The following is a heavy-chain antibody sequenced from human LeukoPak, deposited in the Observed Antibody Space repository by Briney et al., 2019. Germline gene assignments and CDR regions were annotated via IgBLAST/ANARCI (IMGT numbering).Heavy chain of an antibody. Sequence: PGGSLRLSCAAYGFPFGSSALHWVRQAPGMGLEWVAVVSFDGGDKYYADSVKGRFTISRDNSKNTVSMQMNSLRAEDTAVYYCAKAPYCSSSSCYRHMDVWGKGTTVTISS. V-gene: IGHV3-30*04. CDR3: AKAPYCSSSSCYRHMDV. CDR2: VSFDGGDK. D-gene: IGHD2-2*01. J-gene: IGHJ6*03. CDR1: GFPFGSSA.